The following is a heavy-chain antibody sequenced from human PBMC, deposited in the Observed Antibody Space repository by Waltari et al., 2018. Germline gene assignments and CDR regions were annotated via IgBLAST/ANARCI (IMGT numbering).Heavy chain of an antibody. J-gene: IGHJ4*02. CDR1: GASITIRNYY. CDR3: TRHTTALAGTFSEFDY. CDR2: LYFSGNT. V-gene: IGHV4-39*01. D-gene: IGHD1-1*01. Sequence: QLQLQESGPGLVKPSETLSLTCTVSGASITIRNYYWGWIRQSPGKGLEWLGSLYFSGNTYDNPSLGSRLTMSVDTSKNQFCLRLNSVTAADRGVYYCTRHTTALAGTFSEFDYWGQGTLVAVSS.